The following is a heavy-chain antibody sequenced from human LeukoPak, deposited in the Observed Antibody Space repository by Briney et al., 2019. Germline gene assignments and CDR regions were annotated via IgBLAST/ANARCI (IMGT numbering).Heavy chain of an antibody. D-gene: IGHD3-22*01. J-gene: IGHJ3*02. CDR1: GYTFTSHG. CDR2: ISGHNGDT. CDR3: ARVSGYDSSFIDI. Sequence: ASVKVSCKSSGYTFTSHGISWVRRAPGQGLEWMGWISGHNGDTKYAQKFKGRVTMTTDRSTSTAYMEMRSLRSDDTAVYHCARVSGYDSSFIDIWGQGTMVTVSS. V-gene: IGHV1-18*01.